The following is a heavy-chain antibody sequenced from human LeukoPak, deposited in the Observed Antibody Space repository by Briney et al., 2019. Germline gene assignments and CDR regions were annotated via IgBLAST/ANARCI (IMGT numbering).Heavy chain of an antibody. V-gene: IGHV4-39*01. CDR2: IYYSGST. J-gene: IGHJ3*02. CDR3: ARGGPVVITDDAFDI. D-gene: IGHD3-22*01. Sequence: SETLSLTCTVSGGSISSSSYYWGWIRQPPGKGLEWIGSIYYSGSTYYNPSLKSRVTISVDTSKNQFSLKLSSVTAADTAVYYCARGGPVVITDDAFDIWGQGTMVTVSS. CDR1: GGSISSSSYY.